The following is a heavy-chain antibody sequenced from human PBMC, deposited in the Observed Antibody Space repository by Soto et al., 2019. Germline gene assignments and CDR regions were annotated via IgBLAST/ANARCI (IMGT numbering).Heavy chain of an antibody. V-gene: IGHV3-23*01. Sequence: GGSLRLSCGASEFTCGSYAMNWVRQEPGKGLEWVSAISGSGGITYYADSVKGRFTISRDISKNTLYLQMNSLRAEDTAVYYCAKDLGSRIAVAGIRLDYWGQGTLVTVSS. CDR1: EFTCGSYA. CDR3: AKDLGSRIAVAGIRLDY. D-gene: IGHD6-19*01. CDR2: ISGSGGIT. J-gene: IGHJ4*02.